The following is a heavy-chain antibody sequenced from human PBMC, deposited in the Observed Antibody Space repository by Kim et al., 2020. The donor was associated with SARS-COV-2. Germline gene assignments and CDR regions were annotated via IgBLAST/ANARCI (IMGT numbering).Heavy chain of an antibody. CDR2: IYYSGST. CDR1: GGSISSYY. CDR3: ARDPLRGYSDV. J-gene: IGHJ6*04. V-gene: IGHV4-59*01. Sequence: SETLSLTCTVSGGSISSYYWSWIRQPPGKGLEWIGYIYYSGSTNYNPSLKSRVTISVDTSKNQFSLKLSSVTAADTAVYYCARDPLRGYSDVWGKGTTVTVSS. D-gene: IGHD5-12*01.